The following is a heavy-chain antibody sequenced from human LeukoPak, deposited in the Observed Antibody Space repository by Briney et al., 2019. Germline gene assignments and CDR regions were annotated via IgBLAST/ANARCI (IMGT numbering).Heavy chain of an antibody. CDR3: AKSSYNSGIWDY. D-gene: IGHD5-24*01. J-gene: IGHJ4*02. CDR1: GLTFNNYP. Sequence: PGGSLRLSCTASGLTFNNYPMSWVRQAPGKGLEWISLINSNGGTTYYADSVRGRFTLSRDNSKNTLYLQMNNLRAEDTALYYCAKSSYNSGIWDYWGQGTLVTVSS. V-gene: IGHV3-23*01. CDR2: INSNGGTT.